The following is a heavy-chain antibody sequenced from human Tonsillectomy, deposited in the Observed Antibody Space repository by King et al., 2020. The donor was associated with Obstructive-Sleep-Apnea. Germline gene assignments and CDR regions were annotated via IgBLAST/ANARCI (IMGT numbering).Heavy chain of an antibody. CDR1: GGSISSYY. V-gene: IGHV4-59*01. CDR2: IYYSGST. D-gene: IGHD3-9*01. J-gene: IGHJ4*01. Sequence: VQLQESGPGLVKPSETLSLTCTVSGGSISSYYWSWIRQPPGKGLEWLGYIYYSGSTNYNPSLKSRVTVSLDTSRNQFSLKLSSVTAADTAVYYCARTARSYDILTGPYYFDYWGQGTLVTVSS. CDR3: ARTARSYDILTGPYYFDY.